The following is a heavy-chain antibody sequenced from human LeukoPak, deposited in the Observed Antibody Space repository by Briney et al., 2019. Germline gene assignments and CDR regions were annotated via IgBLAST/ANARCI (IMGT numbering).Heavy chain of an antibody. D-gene: IGHD4-17*01. CDR3: AKLPTEYVDPIHGDYVKVPDY. CDR2: ISWNSGSI. J-gene: IGHJ4*02. CDR1: GFTFDDYA. V-gene: IGHV3-9*01. Sequence: PGGSLRLSCAASGFTFDDYAMHWVRQAPGKGLEWVSGISWNSGSIGYADSVKGRFTISRDNAKNSLYLQMNSLRAGDTALYYCAKLPTEYVDPIHGDYVKVPDYWGQGTLVTVSS.